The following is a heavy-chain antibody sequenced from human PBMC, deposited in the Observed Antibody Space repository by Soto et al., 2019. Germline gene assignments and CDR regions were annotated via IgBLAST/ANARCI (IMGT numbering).Heavy chain of an antibody. V-gene: IGHV3-74*01. CDR1: RFSNSW. CDR2: INPDGGST. CDR3: VRGPGAYVYFGFDI. D-gene: IGHD3-9*01. Sequence: GGSLRLSCAASRFSNSWMHWVRQVPGKGLVWGSRINPDGGSTNYADCVKGRFTISRDYATDTVYLQMNSLRAEGTAVYYCVRGPGAYVYFGFDIWGQGTMVTV. J-gene: IGHJ3*02.